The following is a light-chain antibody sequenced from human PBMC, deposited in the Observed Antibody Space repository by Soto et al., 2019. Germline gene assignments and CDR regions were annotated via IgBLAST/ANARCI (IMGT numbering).Light chain of an antibody. CDR1: QGISSA. J-gene: IGKJ1*01. CDR3: QQYGSSPRT. V-gene: IGKV1-13*02. Sequence: AIQLTQSPSSLSASVGDRVTITCRASQGISSALAWYQQKPGKAPKLLIYDASSLESGVPSRFSGSGSGTDFSLTISRLEPEDFAVYYCQQYGSSPRTFGQGAKVEI. CDR2: DAS.